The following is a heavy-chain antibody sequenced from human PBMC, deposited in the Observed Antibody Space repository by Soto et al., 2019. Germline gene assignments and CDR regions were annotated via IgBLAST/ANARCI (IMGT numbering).Heavy chain of an antibody. Sequence: GESLKISCAASGFSFGSYALSWVRQAPGKGLEWVSTISGSGGSTYYADSVKGRFTISRDNSKNTLYLQMNSLRAEDTAVYYCAKDAYDSHDYWGQGTLVTVSS. CDR1: GFSFGSYA. V-gene: IGHV3-23*01. CDR3: AKDAYDSHDY. CDR2: ISGSGGST. J-gene: IGHJ4*02. D-gene: IGHD3-22*01.